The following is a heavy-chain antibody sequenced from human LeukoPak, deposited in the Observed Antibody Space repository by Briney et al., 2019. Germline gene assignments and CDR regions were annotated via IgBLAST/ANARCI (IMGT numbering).Heavy chain of an antibody. CDR2: ISSSSSYT. Sequence: GGSLRLSCAASGFTFSDYYMSWIRQAPGKGLEWVSYISSSSSYTNYADSVKGRFTISRDNAKNSLYLQMNSLRAEDTAVYYCAREVDCSGGSCYANWFDPWDQGTLVTVSS. CDR3: AREVDCSGGSCYANWFDP. D-gene: IGHD2-15*01. V-gene: IGHV3-11*05. J-gene: IGHJ5*02. CDR1: GFTFSDYY.